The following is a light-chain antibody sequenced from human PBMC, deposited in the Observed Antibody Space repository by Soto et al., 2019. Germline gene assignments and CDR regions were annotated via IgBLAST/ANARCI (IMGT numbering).Light chain of an antibody. J-gene: IGKJ1*01. V-gene: IGKV3-15*01. CDR2: GAS. CDR3: QHYNTWPPWT. CDR1: QSVSSN. Sequence: EIVMTQSPVTLSVSPGERATLSCRASQSVSSNLAWYQHKPGQAPRLLIYGASTRATGVPARFSGSGSGTEFTLPISSLQSEDFAVYYCQHYNTWPPWTFGQGTKVEIK.